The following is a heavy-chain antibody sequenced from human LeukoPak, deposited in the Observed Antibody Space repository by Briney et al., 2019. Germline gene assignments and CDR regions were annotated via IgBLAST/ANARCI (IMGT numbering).Heavy chain of an antibody. D-gene: IGHD5-18*01. Sequence: GGSLRLSCAASGFTFSSLPMNWVRQAPRKGPEWVANIDERSTVNYADSVKGRFTISRDNAKNSLYLQMNGLRDEDTAVYYCATYSYGLRSFDYWGRGTLVTVSS. CDR3: ATYSYGLRSFDY. V-gene: IGHV3-48*02. CDR1: GFTFSSLP. CDR2: IDERSTV. J-gene: IGHJ4*02.